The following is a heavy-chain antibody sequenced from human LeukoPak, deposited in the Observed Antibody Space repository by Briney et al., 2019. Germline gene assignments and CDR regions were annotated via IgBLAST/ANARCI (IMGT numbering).Heavy chain of an antibody. J-gene: IGHJ4*02. CDR2: IDNAGSIT. D-gene: IGHD3-22*01. Sequence: GGSLRLSCAASGFTFSNYWIHWVRQAPGKGLVWVSRIDNAGSITTYADSVKGRFTISRDNAENSLYLQMNSLRAEDTAVYYCARASARYDSSGYYYAYWGQGTLVTVSS. V-gene: IGHV3-74*03. CDR1: GFTFSNYW. CDR3: ARASARYDSSGYYYAY.